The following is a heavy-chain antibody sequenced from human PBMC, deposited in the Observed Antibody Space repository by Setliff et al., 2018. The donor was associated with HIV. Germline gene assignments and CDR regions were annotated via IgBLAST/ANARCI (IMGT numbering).Heavy chain of an antibody. CDR3: ARGAGGNSLSAFDI. CDR2: ISSVSPI. CDR1: GFTFSSYE. J-gene: IGHJ3*02. Sequence: GGSLRLSCAASGFTFSSYEMNWVRQAPGKGLEWVSYISSVSPIYYADSVKGRFTISRDNAKNSLYLQMNSLIAEDTAVYYCARGAGGNSLSAFDIWGQGTMVTVSS. D-gene: IGHD2-21*01. V-gene: IGHV3-48*03.